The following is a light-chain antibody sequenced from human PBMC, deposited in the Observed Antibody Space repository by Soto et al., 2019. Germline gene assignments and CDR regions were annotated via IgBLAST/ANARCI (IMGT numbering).Light chain of an antibody. J-gene: IGKJ4*01. CDR2: GAS. V-gene: IGKV3-20*01. Sequence: EIVLTQSPGTLSLSPGERATLSCRASQSVSNNYLAWYQQKPGQAPRLLIYGASNRATGIPDRFSGSGSGTDFTLTISRLEPEAFAVYYCQQYSSWPLSFGGGTKVDIK. CDR1: QSVSNNY. CDR3: QQYSSWPLS.